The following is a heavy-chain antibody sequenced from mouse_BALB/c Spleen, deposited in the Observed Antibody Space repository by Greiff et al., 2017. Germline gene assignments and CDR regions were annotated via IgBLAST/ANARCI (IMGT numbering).Heavy chain of an antibody. J-gene: IGHJ4*01. CDR1: GYTFTSYY. CDR2: INPSNGGT. Sequence: LQESGAELVKPGASVKLSCKASGYTFTSYYMYWVKQRPGQGLEWIGEINPSNGGTNFNEKFKNKATLTVDKSSSTAFMQLSSLTSEDSAVYYCTRLRGNAMDYWGQGTSVTVSS. V-gene: IGHV1S16*01. CDR3: TRLRGNAMDY. D-gene: IGHD1-2*01.